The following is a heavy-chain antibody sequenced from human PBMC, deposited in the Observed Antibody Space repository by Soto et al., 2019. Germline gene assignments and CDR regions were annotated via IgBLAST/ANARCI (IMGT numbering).Heavy chain of an antibody. CDR3: ARAGGNFDP. CDR1: AGSISGHY. V-gene: IGHV4-59*11. CDR2: IFYSGGT. Sequence: TLSLTCTVSAGSISGHYWGWVRQPPGKAPEWIGQIFYSGGTNYNPSLEGRVTISVDTSKNQFSLKLSSMTAADTAIYYCARAGGNFDPWGQGTLVTVSS. J-gene: IGHJ5*02.